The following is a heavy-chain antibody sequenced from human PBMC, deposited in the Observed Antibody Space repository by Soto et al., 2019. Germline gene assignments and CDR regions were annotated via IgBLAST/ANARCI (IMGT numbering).Heavy chain of an antibody. CDR2: INWNGGST. J-gene: IGHJ3*02. V-gene: IGHV3-20*03. Sequence: FDDYGMSWVRQAPGKGLEWVSGINWNGGSTGHADSAKGRFTISRDNAKTSLYLLMSSLRGEDTALYYCARTRGYSYGKNDAFDIWGQGTMVSVSS. CDR3: ARTRGYSYGKNDAFDI. D-gene: IGHD5-18*01. CDR1: FDDYG.